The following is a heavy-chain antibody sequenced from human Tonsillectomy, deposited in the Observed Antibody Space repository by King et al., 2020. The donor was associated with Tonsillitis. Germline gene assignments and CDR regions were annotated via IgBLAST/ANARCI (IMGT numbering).Heavy chain of an antibody. CDR1: GFTFSSYG. CDR3: AKAGLAAAGIRGGWFDP. D-gene: IGHD6-13*01. V-gene: IGHV3-30*18. Sequence: VQLVESGGGVVQPGRSLRLSCAASGFTFSSYGMHWVRQAPGKGLEWVAVISYDGSNKYYADSVKGRFTISRDNSKNTLYLQMNSLRAEDTAVYYCAKAGLAAAGIRGGWFDPWGQGTLVTVSS. CDR2: ISYDGSNK. J-gene: IGHJ5*02.